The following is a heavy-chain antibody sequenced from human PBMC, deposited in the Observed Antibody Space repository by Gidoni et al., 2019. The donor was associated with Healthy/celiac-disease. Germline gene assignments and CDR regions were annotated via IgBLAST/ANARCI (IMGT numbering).Heavy chain of an antibody. Sequence: QVQLQESGPGLVKPSQTLSLTCPVSGGSISSGGYYWSWIRQHPGKGLEWIGYIYYSGSTYYNPSLKSRVTISVDTSKNQFSLKLSSVTAADTAVYYCARVSGYSGYDPIDYWGQGTLVTVSS. CDR3: ARVSGYSGYDPIDY. J-gene: IGHJ4*02. CDR2: IYYSGST. D-gene: IGHD5-12*01. CDR1: GGSISSGGYY. V-gene: IGHV4-31*03.